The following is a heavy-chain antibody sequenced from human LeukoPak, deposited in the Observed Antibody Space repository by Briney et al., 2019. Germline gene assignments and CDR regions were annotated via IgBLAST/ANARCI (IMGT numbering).Heavy chain of an antibody. D-gene: IGHD3-10*01. CDR3: AKVAGRYGDDY. Sequence: PGGSLRLSCAASGFTFTTYAMRWVRQAPGKGLEWVANIKQDGSEKYYVDSVKGRFTISRDNAKNSLYLQMNSLRAEDTAVYYCAKVAGRYGDDYWGQGTLVTVSS. CDR2: IKQDGSEK. CDR1: GFTFTTYA. J-gene: IGHJ4*02. V-gene: IGHV3-7*03.